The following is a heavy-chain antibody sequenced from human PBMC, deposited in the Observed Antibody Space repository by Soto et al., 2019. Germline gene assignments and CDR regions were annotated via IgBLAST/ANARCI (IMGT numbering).Heavy chain of an antibody. CDR1: GGSISSGDYY. CDR3: ARYRGGRGSYSTHYFDY. D-gene: IGHD1-26*01. J-gene: IGHJ4*02. CDR2: IYYRGST. V-gene: IGHV4-30-4*01. Sequence: PSETLSLTCTVSGGSISSGDYYWSWIRQPPGKGLEWIGYIYYRGSTYYNPSLTSRVTISVDTSKNQFSLKLSSVTAADTAVYYCARYRGGRGSYSTHYFDYWGQGTLVTVSS.